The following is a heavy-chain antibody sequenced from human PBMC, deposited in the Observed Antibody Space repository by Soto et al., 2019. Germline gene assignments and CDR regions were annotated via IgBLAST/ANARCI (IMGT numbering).Heavy chain of an antibody. V-gene: IGHV3-48*02. J-gene: IGHJ4*02. CDR2: LSGDSGRI. CDR3: ARYGYSSSIQDY. D-gene: IGHD6-6*01. CDR1: GLTFSSSS. Sequence: EVQLVESGGGLVQPGESLRLSCAASGLTFSSSSINWVRQAPGKGLEWVSYLSGDSGRIYYADSVKGRFTISRDNGKNSLYLQMNSLRDEDTAVYYCARYGYSSSIQDYWGQGTLVTVSS.